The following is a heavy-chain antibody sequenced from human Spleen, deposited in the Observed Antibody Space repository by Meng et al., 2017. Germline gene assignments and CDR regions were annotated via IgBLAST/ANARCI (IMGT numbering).Heavy chain of an antibody. D-gene: IGHD5-18*01. Sequence: SETLSLTCAVSGDSISTYHWNWIRQPPGKGLEWIGEIYYDGSNNNNYSPSLKSRASISVDTSKNQFSLHLSSVTAADTAVYFCARDRRHSYGRYLNYGGRRALIAVSS. J-gene: IGHJ4*02. V-gene: IGHV4-59*01. CDR2: IYYDGSNNN. CDR1: GDSISTYH. CDR3: ARDRRHSYGRYLNY.